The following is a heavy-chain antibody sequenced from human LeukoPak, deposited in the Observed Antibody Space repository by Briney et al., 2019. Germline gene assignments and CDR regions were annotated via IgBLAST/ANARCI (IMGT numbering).Heavy chain of an antibody. V-gene: IGHV1-69*04. CDR1: GGTFSSYA. J-gene: IGHJ4*02. Sequence: ASVKVSCKASGGTFSSYAISWVRQAPERGLEWMGRIIPIFGIANYAQKFQGRVTITADKSTSTAYMELSSLRSEDTAVYYCAREGEDVEMANWGQGTLVTVSS. D-gene: IGHD5-24*01. CDR3: AREGEDVEMAN. CDR2: IIPIFGIA.